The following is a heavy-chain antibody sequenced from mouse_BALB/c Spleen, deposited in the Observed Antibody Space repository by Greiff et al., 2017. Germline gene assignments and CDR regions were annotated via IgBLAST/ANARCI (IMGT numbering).Heavy chain of an antibody. CDR1: GFSLTSYG. CDR3: AREDAMDY. V-gene: IGHV2-9*02. Sequence: VKLMESGPGLVAPSQSLSITCTVSGFSLTSYGVHWVRQPPGKGLEWLGVIWAGGSTNYNSALMSRLSISKDNSKSQVFLKMNSLQTDDTAMYYCAREDAMDYWGQGTSVTVSS. CDR2: IWAGGST. J-gene: IGHJ4*01.